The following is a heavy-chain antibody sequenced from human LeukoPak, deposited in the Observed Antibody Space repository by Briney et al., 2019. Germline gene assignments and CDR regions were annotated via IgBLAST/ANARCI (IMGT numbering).Heavy chain of an antibody. J-gene: IGHJ4*02. Sequence: GASVKVSCKASGGTFSSYAISWVRQAPGQGLEWMGWTSAYNGDTNYAQKLQGRVTMTTDTSTSTAYMELRSLISDDTAVYYCARDSSGYSATPYYFDYWGQGTLVTVSS. CDR1: GGTFSSYA. CDR2: TSAYNGDT. CDR3: ARDSSGYSATPYYFDY. V-gene: IGHV1-18*01. D-gene: IGHD3-22*01.